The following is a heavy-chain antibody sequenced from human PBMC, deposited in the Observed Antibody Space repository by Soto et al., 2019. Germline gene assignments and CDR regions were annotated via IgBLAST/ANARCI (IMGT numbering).Heavy chain of an antibody. V-gene: IGHV3-53*01. CDR3: ARDLYYYDSSGYSRPPFYCYYYGMDV. CDR2: IYSGGST. J-gene: IGHJ6*02. CDR1: GFTVSSNY. D-gene: IGHD3-22*01. Sequence: GGSLRLSCAASGFTVSSNYMSWVRQAPGKGLEWVSVIYSGGSTYYADSVKGRFTISRDNSKNTLYLQMNSLRAEDTAVYYCARDLYYYDSSGYSRPPFYCYYYGMDVWGQGTTVTVSS.